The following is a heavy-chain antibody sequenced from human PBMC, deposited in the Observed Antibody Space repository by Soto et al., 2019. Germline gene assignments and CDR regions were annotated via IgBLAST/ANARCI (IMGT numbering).Heavy chain of an antibody. CDR1: GYTFTSYD. J-gene: IGHJ4*02. CDR2: MNPNSGNT. Sequence: ASVKVSCKASGYTFTSYDINWVRQATGQGLEWMGWMNPNSGNTGYAQKFQGRVTMTRNTSISTAYMELSSLRSEDTAVYYCARGYQMLASYCCGYWGQGTLLTVAS. CDR3: ARGYQMLASYCCGY. V-gene: IGHV1-8*01. D-gene: IGHD2-2*01.